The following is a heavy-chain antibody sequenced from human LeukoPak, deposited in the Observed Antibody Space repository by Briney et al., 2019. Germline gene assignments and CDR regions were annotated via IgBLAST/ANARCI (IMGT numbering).Heavy chain of an antibody. CDR1: GGSISSGDYY. V-gene: IGHV4-39*01. CDR3: ARHEVVVVPAASFDY. Sequence: SETLSLTCTVSGGSISSGDYYWGWIRQPPGKGLEWIGSIYYSGSTYYNPSLKSRVTISVDTSKNQFSPKLSSVTAADTAVYYCARHEVVVVPAASFDYWGQGTLVTVSS. J-gene: IGHJ4*02. D-gene: IGHD2-2*01. CDR2: IYYSGST.